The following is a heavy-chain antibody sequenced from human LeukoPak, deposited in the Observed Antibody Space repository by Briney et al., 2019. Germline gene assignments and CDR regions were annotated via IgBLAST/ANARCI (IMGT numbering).Heavy chain of an antibody. Sequence: GGSLRLSCAASGFTFSSYWMNWVRQAPGKGLEWVANIKQDGSEKYYVDSVKGRFTISRDNSKNTLYLQMNSLRAEDTAVYYCAXDVXLXXXXXGSFXGQGTLVTV. D-gene: IGHD6-6*01. V-gene: IGHV3-7*01. CDR2: IKQDGSEK. CDR3: AXDVXLXXXXXGSF. CDR1: GFTFSSYW. J-gene: IGHJ1*01.